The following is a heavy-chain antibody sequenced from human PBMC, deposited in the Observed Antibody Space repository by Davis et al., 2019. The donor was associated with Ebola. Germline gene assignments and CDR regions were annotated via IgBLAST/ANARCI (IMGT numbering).Heavy chain of an antibody. CDR1: GGTFSSYA. J-gene: IGHJ6*02. Sequence: PSVKVSCKASGGTFSSYAISWVRQAPGQGLEWMGRIIPILGIANYAQKFQGRVTITADKSTSTAYMELSSLRSEDTAVYYCARAVATIIVPFTTYGMDVWGQGTTVTVSS. CDR3: ARAVATIIVPFTTYGMDV. CDR2: IIPILGIA. D-gene: IGHD5-12*01. V-gene: IGHV1-69*04.